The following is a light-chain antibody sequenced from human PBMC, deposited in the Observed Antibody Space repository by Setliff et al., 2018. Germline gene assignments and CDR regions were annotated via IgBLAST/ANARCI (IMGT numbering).Light chain of an antibody. Sequence: QSALAQPASVSGSPGQSITISCTGTSSDVGGYNYVSWYQQHPGKAPKLMIYDVSNRPSGVSNRSSGSKSGNTASLTVSGLQAEDEAYYYCLSYTSKTTHALFAGGTQLTVL. J-gene: IGLJ2*01. V-gene: IGLV2-14*01. CDR2: DVS. CDR1: SSDVGGYNY. CDR3: LSYTSKTTHAL.